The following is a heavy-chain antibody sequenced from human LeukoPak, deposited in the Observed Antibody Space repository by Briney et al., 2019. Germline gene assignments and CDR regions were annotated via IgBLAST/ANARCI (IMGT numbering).Heavy chain of an antibody. Sequence: ASVKVSCKASDYTFTSYGISWVRQAPGQGLEWMGWISAYNGNTNYAQKLQGRVTMTTDTSTSTAYMELRSLRSDDTAVYYCARDPEDIVVVVAATPPLDYWGQGTLVTVSS. CDR3: ARDPEDIVVVVAATPPLDY. D-gene: IGHD2-15*01. CDR1: DYTFTSYG. V-gene: IGHV1-18*04. CDR2: ISAYNGNT. J-gene: IGHJ4*02.